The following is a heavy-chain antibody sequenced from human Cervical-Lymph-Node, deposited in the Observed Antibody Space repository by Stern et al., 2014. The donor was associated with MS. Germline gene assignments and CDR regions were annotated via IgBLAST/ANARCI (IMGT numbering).Heavy chain of an antibody. J-gene: IGHJ3*01. CDR1: GFTFSGYA. Sequence: VQLVESGGGGVQPGRSLRLSCAASGFTFSGYAMHWVRQAPGKGLEWVAVILYDGTKKNYADSVKGSFTISRDNPKNTLFLQMDSLRAEDTALYCCAKIVPATIQLDAFDVWGQGTLVIVSS. D-gene: IGHD2-2*02. V-gene: IGHV3-30*18. CDR3: AKIVPATIQLDAFDV. CDR2: ILYDGTKK.